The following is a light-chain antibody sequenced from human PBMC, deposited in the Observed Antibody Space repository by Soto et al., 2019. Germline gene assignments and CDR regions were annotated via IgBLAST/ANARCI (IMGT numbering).Light chain of an antibody. CDR1: QNVISNY. Sequence: EIVLTQSQGTLSLSPGERTTLSCRASQNVISNYLAWYQHKPGQAPRLLIFGASRRATGIPDRFSGSGSGTDCALTISRLEPEELAVYYCQQYGTSLHTFVQGTKLASK. J-gene: IGKJ2*01. CDR3: QQYGTSLHT. CDR2: GAS. V-gene: IGKV3-20*01.